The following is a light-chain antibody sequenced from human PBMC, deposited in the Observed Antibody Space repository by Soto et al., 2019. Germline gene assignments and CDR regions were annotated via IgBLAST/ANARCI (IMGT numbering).Light chain of an antibody. Sequence: DIKLTQSPSLLSASVGDRVTITCRASHDISTYLAWYQQKPGKAPKXXSYAASSLQRGVPSRFSGSGSGTDFTLTISCLQSEDFATYYCQQYYRYPWTFGQGTKVDIK. V-gene: IGKV1-9*01. CDR3: QQYYRYPWT. CDR1: HDISTY. J-gene: IGKJ1*01. CDR2: AAS.